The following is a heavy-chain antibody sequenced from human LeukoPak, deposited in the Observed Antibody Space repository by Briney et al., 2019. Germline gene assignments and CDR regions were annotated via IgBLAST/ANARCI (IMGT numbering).Heavy chain of an antibody. CDR2: ISSSGSTI. J-gene: IGHJ4*02. D-gene: IGHD1-26*01. V-gene: IGHV3-48*03. CDR3: ARPPYGGSYHFDY. CDR1: GFTFSSYE. Sequence: GGSLILSCAASGFTFSSYEMNWVRQAPGKGLEWVSYISSSGSTIYYADSVKGRFTISRDNAKNSLYLQMNSLRAEDTAVYYCARPPYGGSYHFDYWGQGTLVTVSS.